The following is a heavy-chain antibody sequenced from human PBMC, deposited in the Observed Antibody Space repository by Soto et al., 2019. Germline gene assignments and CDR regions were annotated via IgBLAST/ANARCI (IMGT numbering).Heavy chain of an antibody. CDR1: GYTFSDYY. Sequence: QVQLVESGGDLVKRGGSLRLSCAASGYTFSDYYMSWIRQAPGKGLEWISYIDTSSTKIYYADSVKGLFTISRDNAKNSLYLELESLRDEDTAGSNGEGHYDMWSGYLSPVDYWRQGTLVTVSS. D-gene: IGHD3-3*01. J-gene: IGHJ4*02. CDR3: EGHYDMWSGYLSPVDY. CDR2: IDTSSTKI. V-gene: IGHV3-11*01.